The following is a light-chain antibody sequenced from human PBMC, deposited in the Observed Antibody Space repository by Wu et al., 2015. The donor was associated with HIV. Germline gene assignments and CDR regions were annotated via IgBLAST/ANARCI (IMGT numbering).Light chain of an antibody. CDR3: QQYNNA. Sequence: EIVMTQSPATLSVSPGERATLSCRASQSVSSNLAWYQQKPGQAPRLLIYGASTRATGIPDRFSGSGSGTAFTLTISSMQSEDFAVYYCQQYNNAFGPGTKVDIK. CDR2: GAS. J-gene: IGKJ3*01. V-gene: IGKV3-15*01. CDR1: QSVSSN.